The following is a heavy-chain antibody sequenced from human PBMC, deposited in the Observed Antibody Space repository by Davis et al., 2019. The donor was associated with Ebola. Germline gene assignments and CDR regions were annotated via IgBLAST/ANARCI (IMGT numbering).Heavy chain of an antibody. V-gene: IGHV2-5*02. CDR1: GFSLTTSGTS. CDR3: ARIPSWEAVAGILFHYYGMDV. D-gene: IGHD6-19*01. J-gene: IGHJ6*04. Sequence: SGPTLVKPTQTLTLTCSFSGFSLTTSGTSVGWIRQPPGKALEWLAHIYWDDDKRYSPSLKNRLTITKDASKKQVVLTMTNVDPADTATYYCARIPSWEAVAGILFHYYGMDVWGKGTTVTVSS. CDR2: IYWDDDK.